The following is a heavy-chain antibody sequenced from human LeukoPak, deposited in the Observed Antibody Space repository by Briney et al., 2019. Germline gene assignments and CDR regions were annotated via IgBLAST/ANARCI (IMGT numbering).Heavy chain of an antibody. D-gene: IGHD5-18*01. CDR2: ISYDGSNK. V-gene: IGHV3-30*18. CDR3: AKDPSDVDTAMVRGYFDY. Sequence: GGSLRLSCAASGFTFSSYGMHWVRQAPGKGLEWVAVISYDGSNKYYADSVKGRFTICRDNSKNTLYLQMNSLRPEDTAVYYCAKDPSDVDTAMVRGYFDYWGQGTLVTVSS. CDR1: GFTFSSYG. J-gene: IGHJ4*02.